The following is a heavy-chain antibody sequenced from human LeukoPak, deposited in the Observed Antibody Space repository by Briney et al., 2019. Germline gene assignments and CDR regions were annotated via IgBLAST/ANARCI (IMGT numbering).Heavy chain of an antibody. CDR3: ARDRNDYYGSGSYAGCLDY. V-gene: IGHV1-18*01. D-gene: IGHD3-10*01. Sequence: ASVKVSCKASGYTFTSYGISWVRQAPGQGLEWMGWISAYNGKTNYAQKLQGRVTMTTDTSTSTAYMELRSLRSDDTAVYYCARDRNDYYGSGSYAGCLDYWGQGTLVTVSS. J-gene: IGHJ4*02. CDR1: GYTFTSYG. CDR2: ISAYNGKT.